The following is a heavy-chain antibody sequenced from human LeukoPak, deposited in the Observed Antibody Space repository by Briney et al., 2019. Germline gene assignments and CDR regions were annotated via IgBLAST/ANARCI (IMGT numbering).Heavy chain of an antibody. Sequence: PGGSLRLSCAASGFTFSSYSMNWVRQAPGKGLEWVSSISSSSSYIYYADSVKGRFTISRDNAKNSLYLQMNSLGAEDTAVYYCARVSSPRRTNYFDYWGQETLVTVSS. V-gene: IGHV3-21*01. CDR2: ISSSSSYI. J-gene: IGHJ4*02. CDR3: ARVSSPRRTNYFDY. CDR1: GFTFSSYS. D-gene: IGHD6-13*01.